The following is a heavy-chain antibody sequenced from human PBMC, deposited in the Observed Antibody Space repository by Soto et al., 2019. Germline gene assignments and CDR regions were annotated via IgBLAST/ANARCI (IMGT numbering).Heavy chain of an antibody. Sequence: GSLRLSCAASVFTFSSYAMTWVRQAPGKGLEWVSAIGSGGSTYYADSVKGRFTISRDNSRNTLYLQMNSLRADDTAVYYCAKDLGSPSVVTPELEFDYWGQGTLVTVSS. CDR2: IGSGGST. V-gene: IGHV3-23*01. CDR1: VFTFSSYA. J-gene: IGHJ4*02. CDR3: AKDLGSPSVVTPELEFDY. D-gene: IGHD2-21*02.